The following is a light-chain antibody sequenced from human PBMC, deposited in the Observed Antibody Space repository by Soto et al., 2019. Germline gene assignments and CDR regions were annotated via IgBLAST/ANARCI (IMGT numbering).Light chain of an antibody. Sequence: DILMTQSPLSLPVTPGEPASISCWSSRGLLHSTGKNYLDWFLQKPGQSPKLLIYAASSLQSGVPSRFSGSGSGTHFTLTISSLQPEDFAAYYCQQLHGYPITFGQGTRLEI. J-gene: IGKJ5*01. CDR3: QQLHGYPIT. CDR1: RGLLHSTGKNY. CDR2: AAS. V-gene: IGKV2-28*01.